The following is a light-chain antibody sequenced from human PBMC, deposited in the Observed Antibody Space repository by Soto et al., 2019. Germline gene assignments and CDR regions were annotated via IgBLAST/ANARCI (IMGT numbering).Light chain of an antibody. CDR3: LQDYNYPRT. J-gene: IGKJ1*01. CDR1: QGIRND. CDR2: AAS. V-gene: IGKV1-6*01. Sequence: AIQMTQSPSSLSASVGDRVTITCWASQGIRNDLGWYQQKPGKAPKLLIYAASSLQSGVPSRFSGSGSGTDCTLPSSRLQPEDFATYYCLQDYNYPRTFGHGTKVEIK.